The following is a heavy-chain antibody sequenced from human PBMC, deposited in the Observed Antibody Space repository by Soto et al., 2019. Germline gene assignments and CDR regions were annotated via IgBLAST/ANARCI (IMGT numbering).Heavy chain of an antibody. V-gene: IGHV3-30*18. CDR1: GFTFSSYG. J-gene: IGHJ4*02. Sequence: QVQLVESGGGVVQPGRSLRLSCAASGFTFSSYGMHWVRQAPGKGLEWVAVISYDGSNKYYADSVKGRFTISRDNSKNPLYVQMNSLRAEDTAVYYCAKEAGMITFGGYDYWGQGTLVTVSS. D-gene: IGHD3-16*01. CDR3: AKEAGMITFGGYDY. CDR2: ISYDGSNK.